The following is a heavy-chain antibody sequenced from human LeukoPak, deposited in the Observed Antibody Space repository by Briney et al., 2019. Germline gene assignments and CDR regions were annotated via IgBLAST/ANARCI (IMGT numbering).Heavy chain of an antibody. CDR2: ITSSSSYI. J-gene: IGHJ4*02. Sequence: GGSLRLSCAASGFTFSSYGMNWVRQAPGKGLEWVSSITSSSSYIYYADSVKGRFTISRDNTKNSLYLQMNSLRAEDTAVYYCARSYSSSRGTFDYWGQGTLVTVSS. D-gene: IGHD6-6*01. CDR1: GFTFSSYG. V-gene: IGHV3-21*01. CDR3: ARSYSSSRGTFDY.